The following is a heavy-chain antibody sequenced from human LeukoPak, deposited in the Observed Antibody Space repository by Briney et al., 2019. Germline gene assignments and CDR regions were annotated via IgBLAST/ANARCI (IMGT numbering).Heavy chain of an antibody. Sequence: SVKVSCKASGGTFSSYAISWVRQAPGQGLEWMGGIIPIFGTANYAQKFQGRVTITADKSTSTAYMELSSLRSEDTAVYYCARDHGYDILTGYGLNYFDYWGQGTLVTVSS. CDR2: IIPIFGTA. CDR1: GGTFSSYA. CDR3: ARDHGYDILTGYGLNYFDY. J-gene: IGHJ4*02. V-gene: IGHV1-69*06. D-gene: IGHD3-9*01.